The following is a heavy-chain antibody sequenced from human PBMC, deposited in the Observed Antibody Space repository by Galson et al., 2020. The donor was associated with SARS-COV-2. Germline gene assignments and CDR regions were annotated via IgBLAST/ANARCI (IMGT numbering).Heavy chain of an antibody. CDR2: IFRNGET. J-gene: IGHJ4*02. Sequence: GGSLRLSCAISGFSVSDTYMSWVRQAPGKGLEWVSVIFRNGETYYADSVNGRFTISRDGSRNTLYLQMHSLGVEDPAVYYCARNYGDRSDFGYWGQGTLVTVFS. V-gene: IGHV3-53*01. CDR1: GFSVSDTY. CDR3: ARNYGDRSDFGY. D-gene: IGHD1-7*01.